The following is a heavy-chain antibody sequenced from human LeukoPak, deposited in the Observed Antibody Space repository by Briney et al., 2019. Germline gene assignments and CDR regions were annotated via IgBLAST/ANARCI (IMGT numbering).Heavy chain of an antibody. J-gene: IGHJ4*02. CDR3: ARDNRGTANTDC. CDR1: GFTFSSYA. CDR2: ISGSGGST. Sequence: GGSLRLSCAASGFTFSSYAMSWVRQAPGKGLEWVSVISGSGGSTYYADSVKGRFTISRDNSKNTLYLQMNSLRAEDTAVYYCARDNRGTANTDCWGQGTLVTVSS. V-gene: IGHV3-23*01. D-gene: IGHD2-15*01.